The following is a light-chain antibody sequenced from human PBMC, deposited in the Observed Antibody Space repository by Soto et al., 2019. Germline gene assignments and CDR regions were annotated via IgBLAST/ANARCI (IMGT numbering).Light chain of an antibody. CDR2: DVS. Sequence: EIVFTQSPATLSLAPGERATLSCRASQNVSSTYLAWYQQKPGQAPRLLIYDVSNRATGIPARFSGSGSGTDFTLTISSLEPEDFAVYYCQQRSNWPRTLGQGTKV. V-gene: IGKV3-11*01. CDR3: QQRSNWPRT. J-gene: IGKJ1*01. CDR1: QNVSSTY.